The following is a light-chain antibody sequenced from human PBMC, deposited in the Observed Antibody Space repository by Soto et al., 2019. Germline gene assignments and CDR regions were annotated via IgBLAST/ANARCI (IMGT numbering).Light chain of an antibody. V-gene: IGKV1-5*01. Sequence: QMTQCNSTISPSVVDGITITFRASQRISTWLAWYQQKPRKVPKLLISDASSLETGVPSRFSGSGSGTEFTLTINSLQPDDFATYYCQQYKSYWTFGQGTKVDI. CDR1: QRISTW. CDR3: QQYKSYWT. J-gene: IGKJ1*01. CDR2: DAS.